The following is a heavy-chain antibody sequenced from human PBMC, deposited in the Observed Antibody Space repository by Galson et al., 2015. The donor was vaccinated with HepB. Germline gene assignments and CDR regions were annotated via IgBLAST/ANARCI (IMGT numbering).Heavy chain of an antibody. D-gene: IGHD3-3*01. CDR3: ATRSTFGVVISY. CDR1: GYTFTSYG. CDR2: ISAYNGNT. Sequence: SVKVSCKASGYTFTSYGISWVRQAPGQGLEWMGWISAYNGNTNYAQKFQGRVTMTRDTSISTAYMELSRLRSDDTAIYYCATRSTFGVVISYWGQGTLVTVSS. J-gene: IGHJ4*02. V-gene: IGHV1-18*01.